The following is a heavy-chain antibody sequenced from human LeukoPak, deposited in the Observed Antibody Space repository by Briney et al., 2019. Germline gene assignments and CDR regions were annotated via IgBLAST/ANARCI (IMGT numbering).Heavy chain of an antibody. V-gene: IGHV4-34*01. D-gene: IGHD4-17*01. CDR2: INHSGSA. J-gene: IGHJ4*02. CDR3: ARGQGTVTTH. Sequence: PSETLSLTCTVSGGSFSGYYCTWIRQPLGKGLEWIGEINHSGSANYNPSLKSRVTISLDTSKNQFSLKLSSVTAADTAVYYCARGQGTVTTHWGQGTLVTVSS. CDR1: GGSFSGYY.